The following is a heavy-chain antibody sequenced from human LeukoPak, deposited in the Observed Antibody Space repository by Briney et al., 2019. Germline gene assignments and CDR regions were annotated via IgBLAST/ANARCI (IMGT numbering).Heavy chain of an antibody. Sequence: GGSLRLSCAGSGFYSNDYARYAMSWVRQAPGKGLEWVSAISGTADTTKYADSVKGRFTISRDNSKNTLYLQMNSLRAEDTAVYCCAKGCDNFYFYYYMDVWGKGTMVTVSS. J-gene: IGHJ6*03. CDR3: AKGCDNFYFYYYMDV. CDR2: ISGTADTT. V-gene: IGHV3-23*01. CDR1: GFYSNDYARYA.